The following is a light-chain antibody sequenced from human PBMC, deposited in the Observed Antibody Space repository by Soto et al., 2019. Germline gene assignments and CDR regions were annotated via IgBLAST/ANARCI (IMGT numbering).Light chain of an antibody. J-gene: IGLJ1*01. CDR1: GSDIGAYNY. CDR3: SSFTTSYFYV. Sequence: QSVLTQPASVSGSPGQSITISCTGSGSDIGAYNYVPWYQQHPGKAPKLLIHGVTRRPSGVSSRFSASKSAYTASLTISGLQAEDEANYYCSSFTTSYFYVFGPGTKVTVL. CDR2: GVT. V-gene: IGLV2-14*01.